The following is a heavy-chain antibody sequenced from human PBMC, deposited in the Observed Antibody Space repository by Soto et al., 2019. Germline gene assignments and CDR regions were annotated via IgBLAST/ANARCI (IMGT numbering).Heavy chain of an antibody. CDR2: INSNSGDT. J-gene: IGHJ4*02. CDR1: GYTFTAYY. V-gene: IGHV1-2*04. D-gene: IGHD3-9*01. Sequence: VSCKASGYTFTAYYIHWVRQAPGQGLEWMGWINSNSGDTGYAQKFQGWVTMTRDTSISTVYMDLSRLTSDETAVYYCARWALNDYYIDDWGPGTPVTVSS. CDR3: ARWALNDYYIDD.